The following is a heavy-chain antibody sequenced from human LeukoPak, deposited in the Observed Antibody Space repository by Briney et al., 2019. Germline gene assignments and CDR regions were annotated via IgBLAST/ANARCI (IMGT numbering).Heavy chain of an antibody. J-gene: IGHJ4*02. Sequence: GGSLRLSCAASGFTFSSYAMSWVRQAPGKGLEWVSSISGSGGSKYYADSVKGRFTISRDNAKNPLYLQMNSLRAEDTAVYYCAKGARITMIVVLDYWGQGTLVTVSS. CDR2: ISGSGGSK. CDR1: GFTFSSYA. V-gene: IGHV3-23*01. CDR3: AKGARITMIVVLDY. D-gene: IGHD3-22*01.